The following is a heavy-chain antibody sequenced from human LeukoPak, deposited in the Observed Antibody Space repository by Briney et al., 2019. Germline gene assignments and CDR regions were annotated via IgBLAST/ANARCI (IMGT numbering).Heavy chain of an antibody. Sequence: PSETLSLTCTVSGGSISSYYWSWTRQRPGKGLEWNGYIYYSGSTNTNPSLKSRVTITVATSTNQFSLKLSSVTVTATAGDYCAGGYSSGWSKVWGQGTLVTVSS. V-gene: IGHV4-59*01. CDR2: IYYSGST. D-gene: IGHD6-19*01. CDR1: GGSISSYY. CDR3: AGGYSSGWSKV. J-gene: IGHJ4*02.